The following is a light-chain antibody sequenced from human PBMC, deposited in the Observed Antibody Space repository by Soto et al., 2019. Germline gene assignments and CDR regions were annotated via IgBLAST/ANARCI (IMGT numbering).Light chain of an antibody. Sequence: DIQMTQSPSSLSASVGDRVTITCRASQSISKYLAWYQQKPGKAPDLLIYDVSTLQSGVPSRFSGSGSGTDFTLTISSXXXXXXXXYYCQQSYSPPQTFGQGTKVEI. J-gene: IGKJ1*01. CDR3: QQSYSPPQT. V-gene: IGKV1-39*01. CDR1: QSISKY. CDR2: DVS.